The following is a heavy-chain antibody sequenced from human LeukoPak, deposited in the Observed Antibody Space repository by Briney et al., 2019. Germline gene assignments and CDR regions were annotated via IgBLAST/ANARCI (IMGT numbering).Heavy chain of an antibody. V-gene: IGHV4-59*01. D-gene: IGHD3-10*01. Sequence: PSETLSLTCTVSGGSISSYYWSWIRQPPGKGLEWIGYIYYSGSTNYNPSLKSRVTISVDTSKNQFSLKLSSVTAADTAVYYCARSGMAASFDYWGQGTLVTVSS. J-gene: IGHJ4*02. CDR1: GGSISSYY. CDR3: ARSGMAASFDY. CDR2: IYYSGST.